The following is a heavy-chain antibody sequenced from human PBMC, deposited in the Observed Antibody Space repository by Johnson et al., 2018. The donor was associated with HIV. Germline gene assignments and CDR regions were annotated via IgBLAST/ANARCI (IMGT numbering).Heavy chain of an antibody. D-gene: IGHD3-10*01. J-gene: IGHJ3*01. Sequence: MLLVESGGGVVRPGGSLRLSCVASGFTFDDYDMSWVRQAPGKGLEWVSGINWNGGSIGYADSVKGRFTISRDNAKNSLYLQMNSLRAEDTALYYCAILYYYGSGSIISPAFDLWGQGTMVIVSS. CDR1: GFTFDDYD. CDR3: AILYYYGSGSIISPAFDL. V-gene: IGHV3-20*04. CDR2: INWNGGSI.